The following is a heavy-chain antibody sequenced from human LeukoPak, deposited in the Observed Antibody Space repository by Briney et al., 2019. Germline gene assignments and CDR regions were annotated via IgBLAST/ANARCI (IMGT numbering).Heavy chain of an antibody. CDR2: IYYSGST. CDR3: ARDGVLRLGELSFHSPIDY. CDR1: GGSISRSTYY. Sequence: SETLSLTCTVSGGSISRSTYYWGWIRQPPGKGLEWIGSIYYSGSTYYNPSLKSRVTISVDTSKNQFSLKLSSVTAADTAVYYCARDGVLRLGELSFHSPIDYWGQGSLVTVSS. V-gene: IGHV4-39*07. J-gene: IGHJ4*02. D-gene: IGHD3-16*02.